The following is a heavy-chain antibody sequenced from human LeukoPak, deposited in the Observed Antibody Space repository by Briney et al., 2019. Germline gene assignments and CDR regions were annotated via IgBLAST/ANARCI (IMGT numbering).Heavy chain of an antibody. CDR1: GFTFSSYW. V-gene: IGHV3-23*01. CDR3: AKDKVVVPAAGAEYFQH. CDR2: ISGSGGST. J-gene: IGHJ1*01. D-gene: IGHD2-2*01. Sequence: PGGSLRLSCAASGFTFSSYWMHWVRQAPGKGLVWVSAISGSGGSTYYADSVKGRFTISRDNSKNTLYLQMNSLRAEDTAVYYCAKDKVVVPAAGAEYFQHWGQGTLVTVSS.